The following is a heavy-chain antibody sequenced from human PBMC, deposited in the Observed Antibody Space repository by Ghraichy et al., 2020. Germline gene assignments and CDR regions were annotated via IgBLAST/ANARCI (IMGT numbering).Heavy chain of an antibody. J-gene: IGHJ6*03. V-gene: IGHV1-69*13. CDR1: GGTFSSYA. CDR2: IIPIFGTA. CDR3: ARGHIGVVITGYYYYYYYMDV. D-gene: IGHD3-3*01. Sequence: SVKVSCKASGGTFSSYAISWVRQAPGQGLEWMGGIIPIFGTANYAQKFQGRVTITADESTSTAYMELSSLRSEDTAVYYCARGHIGVVITGYYYYYYYMDVWGKGTTVTVSS.